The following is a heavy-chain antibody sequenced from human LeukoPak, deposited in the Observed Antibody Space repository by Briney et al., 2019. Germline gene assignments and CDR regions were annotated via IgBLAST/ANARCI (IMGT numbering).Heavy chain of an antibody. D-gene: IGHD1-26*01. CDR1: GFTFSSYW. CDR3: ARGVSGSYYGLYY. V-gene: IGHV3-7*02. J-gene: IGHJ4*02. CDR2: IKQDGSEK. Sequence: GGSLRLSCAASGFTFSSYWMSWVRQAPGKGLEWVANIKQDGSEKVYVDSVKGRFAISRDNAKNSLFLQMDALRAEDTAVYYCARGVSGSYYGLYYWGQGTLVTVSS.